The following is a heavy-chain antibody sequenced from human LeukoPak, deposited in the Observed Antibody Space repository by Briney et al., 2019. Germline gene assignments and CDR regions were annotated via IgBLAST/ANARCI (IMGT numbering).Heavy chain of an antibody. V-gene: IGHV3-21*01. CDR2: IFSTSTYI. CDR1: GFTFSSYE. J-gene: IGHJ4*02. D-gene: IGHD2/OR15-2a*01. CDR3: ARDFYDGFALDY. Sequence: GGSLRLSCAASGFTFSSYEMNWVRQAPGKGLEWVSFIFSTSTYIYYRDSVRGRFTISRDNAKNSLFLQMDSLTVEDTAIYYCARDFYDGFALDYWGQGIPVTVSS.